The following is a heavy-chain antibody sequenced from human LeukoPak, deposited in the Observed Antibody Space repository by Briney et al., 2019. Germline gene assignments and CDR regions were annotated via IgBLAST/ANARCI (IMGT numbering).Heavy chain of an antibody. D-gene: IGHD1-14*01. CDR1: GLIVITND. CDR2: LYSDGNT. CDR3: ARGVEPLAANTLAY. J-gene: IGHJ4*02. V-gene: IGHV3-53*01. Sequence: PGGSLRLSCAASGLIVITNDMTGVRQAPGKGLEWVSVLYSDGNTKYADSVQGRFTISRDNSKNTLYLEMNSLSPDDTAVYYCARGVEPLAANTLAYWGQGTLVTVSS.